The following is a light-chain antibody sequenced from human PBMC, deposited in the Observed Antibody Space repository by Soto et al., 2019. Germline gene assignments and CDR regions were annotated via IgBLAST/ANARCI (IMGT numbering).Light chain of an antibody. V-gene: IGLV1-44*01. CDR3: AAWDDSLAGHVV. J-gene: IGLJ7*01. CDR2: NNN. CDR1: SSNIGSNT. Sequence: QSVLTQPPSASGTPGQRVTISCSGSSSNIGSNTVSWFQQLPGRAPKLILYNNNHRPSGVPDRFSGSKSGTSASLAISGLQSEDEADYYCAAWDDSLAGHVVFGGGTQLTVL.